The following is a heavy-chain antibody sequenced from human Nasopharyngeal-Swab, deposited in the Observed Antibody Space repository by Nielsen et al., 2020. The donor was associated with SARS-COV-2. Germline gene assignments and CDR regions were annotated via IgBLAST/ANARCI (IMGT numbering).Heavy chain of an antibody. CDR1: GFIFSTYA. Sequence: GESLKISCAASGFIFSTYAMHWVRQAPGKGLEWVALISYDGSSNYYAHSVKGRFTISRDNSKNTLYLQMNSLRAEDTAVYYCAGAPKQVWSRDYFDTWGQGMLVTVSS. CDR2: ISYDGSSN. V-gene: IGHV3-30-3*01. D-gene: IGHD5-18*01. J-gene: IGHJ4*02. CDR3: AGAPKQVWSRDYFDT.